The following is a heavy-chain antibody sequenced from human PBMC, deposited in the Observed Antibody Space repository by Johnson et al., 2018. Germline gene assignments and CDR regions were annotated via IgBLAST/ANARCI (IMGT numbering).Heavy chain of an antibody. CDR3: AADHTLIRGPAAY. CDR1: GFTFSDYY. Sequence: QVRLVQSGGGLVKPGGSLRLSCAASGFTFSDYYMSWIRQAPGKGLEWVSYISSSGSTIYYADSVKGRFTISRDNAKNSLYLQLNSLKNEDTAVYYCAADHTLIRGPAAYWGRGTLVTVSS. V-gene: IGHV3-11*01. J-gene: IGHJ4*02. D-gene: IGHD3-10*01. CDR2: ISSSGSTI.